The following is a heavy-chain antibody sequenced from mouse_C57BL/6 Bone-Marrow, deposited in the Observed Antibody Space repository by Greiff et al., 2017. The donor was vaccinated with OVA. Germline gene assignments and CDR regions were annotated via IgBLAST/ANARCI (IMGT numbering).Heavy chain of an antibody. D-gene: IGHD1-1*01. J-gene: IGHJ4*01. CDR1: GFTFSDAW. CDR3: TSITTVVFSYYAMDY. CDR2: IRNKANNHAT. Sequence: EVNLVESGGGLVQPGGSMKLSCAASGFTFSDAWMDWVRQSPEKGLEWVAEIRNKANNHATYYAESVKGRFTISRDDSKSSVYLQMNSLRAEDTGIYYCTSITTVVFSYYAMDYWGQGTSVTVSS. V-gene: IGHV6-6*01.